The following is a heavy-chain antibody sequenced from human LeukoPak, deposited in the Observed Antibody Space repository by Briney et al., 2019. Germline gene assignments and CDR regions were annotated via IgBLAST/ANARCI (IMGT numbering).Heavy chain of an antibody. Sequence: SETLSLTCIVSGGSISSHYWSWIRQPPGKGLEWIGSVYYTGVTSTNPFFRSRMSISVDTSKNQFSLNLTSVTAADAAVYYCARERSSSGGHNWFDPWGQGTLVTVSS. V-gene: IGHV4-59*11. D-gene: IGHD4-23*01. CDR2: VYYTGVT. CDR1: GGSISSHY. J-gene: IGHJ5*02. CDR3: ARERSSSGGHNWFDP.